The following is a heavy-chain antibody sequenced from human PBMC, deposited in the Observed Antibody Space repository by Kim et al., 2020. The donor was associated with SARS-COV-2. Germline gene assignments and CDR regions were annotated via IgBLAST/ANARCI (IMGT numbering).Heavy chain of an antibody. J-gene: IGHJ6*02. D-gene: IGHD6-19*01. CDR3: ARDPVIAVAGDYYYYGMDV. V-gene: IGHV6-1*01. CDR1: GDRVSSNSAA. Sequence: SQTLSLTCAISGDRVSSNSAAWNWIRQSPSRGLEWLGRTYYRSKWYNDYAVSVKSRITINPDTSKNQFSLQLNSVTPEDTAVYYCARDPVIAVAGDYYYYGMDVWGQGTTVTVSS. CDR2: TYYRSKWYN.